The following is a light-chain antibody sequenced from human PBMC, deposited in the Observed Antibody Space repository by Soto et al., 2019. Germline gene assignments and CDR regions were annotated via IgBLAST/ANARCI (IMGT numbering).Light chain of an antibody. V-gene: IGKV1-39*01. Sequence: DIQMTQSPSSLSASVGDRVTMPFRASQSISSYLSWYQQKPGKAPKLLIYAASTLQSGVPSRFRGSGSGAEFTLTISSLQPEDFATYYCQQSYTTLWTFGQGTKVDIK. CDR3: QQSYTTLWT. J-gene: IGKJ1*01. CDR2: AAS. CDR1: QSISSY.